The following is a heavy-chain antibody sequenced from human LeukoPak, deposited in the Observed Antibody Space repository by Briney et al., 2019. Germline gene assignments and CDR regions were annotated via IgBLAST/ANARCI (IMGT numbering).Heavy chain of an antibody. CDR2: IIPIFGTA. CDR3: ARDGGTVTSGAFDI. V-gene: IGHV1-69*05. CDR1: GGTFSSYA. D-gene: IGHD4-17*01. J-gene: IGHJ3*02. Sequence: SVKVSCKASGGTFSSYAISWVRQAPGQGLEWMGGIIPIFGTANYAQKFQGRVTITTDESTSTAYMELSSLRSEDTAVYYCARDGGTVTSGAFDIWGQGTMVTVSS.